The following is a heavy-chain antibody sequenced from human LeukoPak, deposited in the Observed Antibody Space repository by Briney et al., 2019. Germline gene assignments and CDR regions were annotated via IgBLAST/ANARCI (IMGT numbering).Heavy chain of an antibody. D-gene: IGHD6-6*01. CDR2: IDPSDSYT. CDR1: GYSFTSYW. CDR3: ARRVSSSGWFDP. Sequence: GASLRISCKGSGYSFTSYWISWVRQMPGKGLEWMGRIDPSDSYTNYSPSFQGHVTISADKSTSTAYLQWSSLKASDTAMYYCARRVSSSGWFDPWGQGTLVTVSS. V-gene: IGHV5-10-1*01. J-gene: IGHJ5*02.